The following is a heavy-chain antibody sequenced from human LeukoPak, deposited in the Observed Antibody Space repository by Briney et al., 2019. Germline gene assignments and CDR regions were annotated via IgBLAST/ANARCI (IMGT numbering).Heavy chain of an antibody. CDR1: GYSISSGYY. CDR3: ARRRRVLYSGYAQFDYYYYYMDV. D-gene: IGHD5-12*01. V-gene: IGHV4-38-2*01. CDR2: IYHNGNT. J-gene: IGHJ6*03. Sequence: PSETLSLTCAVSGYSISSGYYWGWIRQPPQKGLEWIGSIYHNGNTYYNPSLKSRVTISVDTSKNEFSLKLSSVTAADTAVYYCARRRRVLYSGYAQFDYYYYYMDVWGKGTTVTISS.